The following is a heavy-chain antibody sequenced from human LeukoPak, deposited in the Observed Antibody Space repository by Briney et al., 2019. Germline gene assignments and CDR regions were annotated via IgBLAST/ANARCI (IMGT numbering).Heavy chain of an antibody. CDR3: ARDRLGCSGGSCFPGMDV. CDR2: INPNSGGT. D-gene: IGHD2-15*01. J-gene: IGHJ6*02. V-gene: IGHV1-2*02. CDR1: GYTFTGYY. Sequence: ASVKVSCKASGYTFTGYYLHWVRQAPGQGLEWMGWINPNSGGTNYAQKFQGRVTMTRDTSISTAYMELSRLRSDDTAVYYCARDRLGCSGGSCFPGMDVWGQGTTVTVSS.